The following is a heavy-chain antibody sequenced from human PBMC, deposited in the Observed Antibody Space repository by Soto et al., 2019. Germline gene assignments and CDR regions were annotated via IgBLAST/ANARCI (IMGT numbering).Heavy chain of an antibody. D-gene: IGHD2-8*01. CDR3: AIFYCTNGVCGSYYYGMDV. V-gene: IGHV1-2*02. CDR2: INPNSGGT. Sequence: ASVKVSCKASGYTFTGYYMHWVRQAPGQGLEWMGWINPNSGGTNYAQKFQGRVTMTRDTSISTAYMELSRLRSDDTAVYYCAIFYCTNGVCGSYYYGMDVWGQGTTVTVSS. J-gene: IGHJ6*02. CDR1: GYTFTGYY.